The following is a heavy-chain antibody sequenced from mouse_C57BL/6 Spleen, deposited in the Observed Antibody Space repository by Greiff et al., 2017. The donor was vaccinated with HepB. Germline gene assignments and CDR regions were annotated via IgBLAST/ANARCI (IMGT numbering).Heavy chain of an antibody. D-gene: IGHD1-1*01. Sequence: EVKLVESGGGLVKPGGSLKLSCAASGFTFSDYGMHWVRQAPEKGLEWVAYISSGSSTIYYADTVKGRFTISRDNAKNTLFLQMTSLRSEDTAMYYCARGNYYGSLGGFDVWGTGTTVTVSS. CDR2: ISSGSSTI. CDR3: ARGNYYGSLGGFDV. V-gene: IGHV5-17*01. J-gene: IGHJ1*03. CDR1: GFTFSDYG.